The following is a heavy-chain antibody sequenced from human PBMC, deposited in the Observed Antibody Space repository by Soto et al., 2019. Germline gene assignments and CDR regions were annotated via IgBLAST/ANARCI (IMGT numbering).Heavy chain of an antibody. CDR2: IKHDGSNT. CDR3: AKDLRDIVVVVAATAPNDAFDI. V-gene: IGHV3-7*03. Sequence: GGSLRLSCTASGFTFSNHWMTWVRQAPGKGLEWVANIKHDGSNTYYVDSVKGRFTISRDNSKNTLYLQMNSLRAEDTAVYYCAKDLRDIVVVVAATAPNDAFDIWGQGTMVTVSS. J-gene: IGHJ3*02. CDR1: GFTFSNHW. D-gene: IGHD2-15*01.